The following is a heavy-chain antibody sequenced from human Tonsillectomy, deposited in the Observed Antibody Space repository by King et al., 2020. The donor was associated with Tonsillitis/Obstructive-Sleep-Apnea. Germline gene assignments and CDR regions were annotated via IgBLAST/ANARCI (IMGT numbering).Heavy chain of an antibody. CDR3: ARERYCTSSSCSSDAFDI. CDR1: GFTFSIYH. Sequence: VQLVESVGGVVQPGRSLRLSCAASGFTFSIYHMHWVRQGPGKGLEWLALVWFDGSDTYYAASVKGRFTISRDNSKDTVDLQMNSLRAEDTAVYYCARERYCTSSSCSSDAFDIWGQGTMVTVSS. CDR2: VWFDGSDT. J-gene: IGHJ3*02. V-gene: IGHV3-33*01. D-gene: IGHD2-2*01.